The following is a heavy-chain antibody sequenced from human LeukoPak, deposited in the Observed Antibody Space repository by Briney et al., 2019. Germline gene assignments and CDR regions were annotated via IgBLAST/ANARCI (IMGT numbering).Heavy chain of an antibody. J-gene: IGHJ5*02. Sequence: GGSLRLSCAASGFNFQTYELYWVRQAPGRGLEWVAHISTIGSVTYYAGSMQDRSTVSRNHSKNSLYLYTFNRIAVDTAVYYCGRLPIWSGLNTWFDPWGEGTLVTVSS. CDR2: ISTIGSVT. V-gene: IGHV3-48*03. CDR3: GRLPIWSGLNTWFDP. D-gene: IGHD3-10*01. CDR1: GFNFQTYE.